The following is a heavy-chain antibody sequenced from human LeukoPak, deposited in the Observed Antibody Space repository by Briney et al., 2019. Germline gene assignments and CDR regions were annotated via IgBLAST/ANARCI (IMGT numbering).Heavy chain of an antibody. CDR2: ISAYNGNT. D-gene: IGHD3-10*01. CDR1: GYTFTSYG. J-gene: IGHJ4*02. CDR3: ARDEDYYGSGSYVY. Sequence: ASVKVSCKASGYTFTSYGISWVRQAPGQGLEWMGWISAYNGNTNYAQKLQGRVTMTTDTSTSTAYMELRSLRSDDTAVYYCARDEDYYGSGSYVYWGQGTLVTVSS. V-gene: IGHV1-18*01.